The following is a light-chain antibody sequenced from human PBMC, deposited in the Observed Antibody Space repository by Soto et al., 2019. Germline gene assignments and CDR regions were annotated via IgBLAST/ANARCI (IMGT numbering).Light chain of an antibody. V-gene: IGKV3-20*01. J-gene: IGKJ5*01. CDR1: ESVMKY. Sequence: EIVLTQSPGTLSLSPGERATISCRASESVMKYLAWYQQKPGQAPRLLIHGASSRATGIPDRFSGSGSGTDFTLTIKRLEREDFAVYYCKQYSSSPPITFGQGTRLEIK. CDR3: KQYSSSPPIT. CDR2: GAS.